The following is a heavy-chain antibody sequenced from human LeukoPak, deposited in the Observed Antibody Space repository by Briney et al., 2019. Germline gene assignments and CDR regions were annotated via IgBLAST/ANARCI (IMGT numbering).Heavy chain of an antibody. CDR3: AKGNRLIVGAISLDY. D-gene: IGHD1-26*01. Sequence: GGSLRLSCAASGFTFSSYGMHWVRQAPGKGREWVAVISYDGSNKYYADSVKGRFTISRDNSKNTLYLQMNSLRAEDTAVYYCAKGNRLIVGAISLDYWGQGTLVTVSS. CDR1: GFTFSSYG. CDR2: ISYDGSNK. J-gene: IGHJ4*02. V-gene: IGHV3-30*18.